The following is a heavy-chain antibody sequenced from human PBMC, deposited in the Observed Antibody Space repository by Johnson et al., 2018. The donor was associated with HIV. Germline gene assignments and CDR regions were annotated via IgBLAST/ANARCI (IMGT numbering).Heavy chain of an antibody. V-gene: IGHV3-33*06. Sequence: VQVLESGGGVVQPGRSLRLSCEASGFTFSSYPMHWVRQAPGKGLEWVAVIWFDGSNKYYADSVKGRFTISRDNSKNTLYLQMDSLRAEDTAVYYCAKEGITMEVDIWGQGTTVTVSS. CDR1: GFTFSSYP. CDR3: AKEGITMEVDI. D-gene: IGHD3-10*01. J-gene: IGHJ3*02. CDR2: IWFDGSNK.